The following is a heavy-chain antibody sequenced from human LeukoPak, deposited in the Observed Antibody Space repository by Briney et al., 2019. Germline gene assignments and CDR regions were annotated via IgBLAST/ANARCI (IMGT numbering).Heavy chain of an antibody. CDR3: ARDARASSGYTFDY. J-gene: IGHJ4*02. Sequence: PSETLSLTCTVSGGSISSYHWGWIRQPPGKGLEWIGYIYYSGSTNYNPSLKSRVTISVDTSKIQFSLKLSSVTAADTAVYYCARDARASSGYTFDYWGQGTLVTVS. D-gene: IGHD3-22*01. CDR1: GGSISSYH. V-gene: IGHV4-59*01. CDR2: IYYSGST.